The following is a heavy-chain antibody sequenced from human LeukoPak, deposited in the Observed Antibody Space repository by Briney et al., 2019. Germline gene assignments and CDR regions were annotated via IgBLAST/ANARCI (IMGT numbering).Heavy chain of an antibody. V-gene: IGHV3-21*01. J-gene: IGHJ3*02. Sequence: PGGSLRLSCAASGFTFSTYSINWVRQAPGKGLEWVSSISSSSSYIYYADSVKGRFTISRDNAKNSLYLQMNSLRAEDTAVYYCAREGLGYYYGSGSYSSHAFDIWGQGTMVTVSS. CDR2: ISSSSSYI. D-gene: IGHD3-10*01. CDR3: AREGLGYYYGSGSYSSHAFDI. CDR1: GFTFSTYS.